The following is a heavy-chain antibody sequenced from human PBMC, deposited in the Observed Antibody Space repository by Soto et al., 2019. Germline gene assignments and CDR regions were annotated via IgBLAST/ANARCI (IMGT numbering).Heavy chain of an antibody. Sequence: GGSLRLSCAASGSTFSSYAMSWVRQAPGKGLEWVSAISGSGGSTYYADSVKGRFTISRDNSKNTLYLQMNSLRAEDTAVYYCAKDIVLMVYAIPGGDWFDPWGQGTLVTVSS. CDR2: ISGSGGST. V-gene: IGHV3-23*01. CDR3: AKDIVLMVYAIPGGDWFDP. D-gene: IGHD2-8*01. J-gene: IGHJ5*02. CDR1: GSTFSSYA.